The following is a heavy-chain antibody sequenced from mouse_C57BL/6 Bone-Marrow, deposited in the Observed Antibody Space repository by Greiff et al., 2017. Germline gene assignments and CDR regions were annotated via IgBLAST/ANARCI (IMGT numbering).Heavy chain of an antibody. V-gene: IGHV1-63*01. Sequence: VQLQQSGAELVRPGTSVKMSCKASGYTFTNYWIGWAKQRPGHGLEWIGDIYPGGGYTNYNEKFKGKATLTADKSSSTAYMQFSSLTSEDSAIYYCARHGNQRAMDYWGQGTSGTASS. J-gene: IGHJ4*01. CDR2: IYPGGGYT. CDR1: GYTFTNYW. CDR3: ARHGNQRAMDY.